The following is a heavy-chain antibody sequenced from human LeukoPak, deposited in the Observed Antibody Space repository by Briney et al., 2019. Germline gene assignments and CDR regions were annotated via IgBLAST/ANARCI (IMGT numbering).Heavy chain of an antibody. CDR3: ARLAIWNLGAGGFDY. J-gene: IGHJ4*01. CDR1: GFIFNKYT. CDR2: ISPSGSYI. D-gene: IGHD1-1*01. Sequence: GGSLRLSCAASGFIFNKYTMNWVRQAPGKGLEWVSSISPSGSYIYYADSVKGRFTISRDNAKNSLYLQMNSLRAEDTAVFYCARLAIWNLGAGGFDYCGQGTLVTVSS. V-gene: IGHV3-21*01.